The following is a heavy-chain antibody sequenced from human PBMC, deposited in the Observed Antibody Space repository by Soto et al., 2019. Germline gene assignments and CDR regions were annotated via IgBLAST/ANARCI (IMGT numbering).Heavy chain of an antibody. CDR3: ARSYYGDYFDY. CDR2: IYYSGST. Sequence: SETLSLTCTVSGGSISIYYWSWIRQPPGKGLEWIGYIYYSGSTNYNPSLKSRVTISVDTSKNQFSLKLSSVTAADTAVYYCARSYYGDYFDYWGQGTLVTVSS. D-gene: IGHD4-17*01. J-gene: IGHJ4*02. CDR1: GGSISIYY. V-gene: IGHV4-59*01.